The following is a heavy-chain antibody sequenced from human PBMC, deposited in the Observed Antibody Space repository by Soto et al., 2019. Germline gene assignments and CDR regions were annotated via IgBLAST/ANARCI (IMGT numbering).Heavy chain of an antibody. D-gene: IGHD3-22*01. CDR2: ISGSGGST. CDR1: GFTFSSYA. V-gene: IGHV3-23*01. Sequence: GGSLRLSCAASGFTFSSYAMSWVRQAPGKGLEWVSAISGSGGSTYYADSVKGRFTISRDNSKNTLYLQMNSLRAEDTAVYYCAKADYYDSSGYYTHFDYWGQGTLVTVSS. J-gene: IGHJ4*02. CDR3: AKADYYDSSGYYTHFDY.